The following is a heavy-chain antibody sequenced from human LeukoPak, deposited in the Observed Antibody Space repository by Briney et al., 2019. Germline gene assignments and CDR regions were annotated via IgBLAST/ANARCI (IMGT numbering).Heavy chain of an antibody. J-gene: IGHJ4*02. V-gene: IGHV3-21*01. CDR2: ISSSSSYI. D-gene: IGHD6-13*01. Sequence: GGSLRLSCAASGFTFSSYSMNWVRQAPGKGLEWVSSISSSSSYIYYADSVKGRFTISRDNAKNSLYLQMNSLRAEDTAVYYCARFSLDSSWYLGDYWGQGTLVTVSS. CDR1: GFTFSSYS. CDR3: ARFSLDSSWYLGDY.